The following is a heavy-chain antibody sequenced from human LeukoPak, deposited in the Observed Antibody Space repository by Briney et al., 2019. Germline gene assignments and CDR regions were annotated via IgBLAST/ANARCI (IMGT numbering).Heavy chain of an antibody. V-gene: IGHV3-23*01. J-gene: IGHJ1*01. CDR3: AKGCGGDYDCFQH. Sequence: GGSLRLSCAASGFTFSSYAMSWVRQAPGKGLEWVSAISGSGGSTYYADSVKGRFTISRDNSKNTLYLQMNSLRAEDTALYYCAKGCGGDYDCFQHWGQGTLVTVSS. CDR1: GFTFSSYA. CDR2: ISGSGGST. D-gene: IGHD2-21*02.